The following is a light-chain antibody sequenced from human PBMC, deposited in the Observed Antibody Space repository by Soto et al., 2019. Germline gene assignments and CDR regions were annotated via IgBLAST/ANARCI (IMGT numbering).Light chain of an antibody. J-gene: IGLJ3*02. CDR2: EVT. CDR1: SSDVGGYNY. CDR3: SSYAASNNFYFV. Sequence: QSALTQPPSASGCPGQSVTISCTGTSSDVGGYNYVSWYQQYPGRAPKLMIYEVTKRPSGVPDRFSGSKSGNTASLTVSGLQAEDEADYYCSSYAASNNFYFVFGGGTQLTVL. V-gene: IGLV2-8*01.